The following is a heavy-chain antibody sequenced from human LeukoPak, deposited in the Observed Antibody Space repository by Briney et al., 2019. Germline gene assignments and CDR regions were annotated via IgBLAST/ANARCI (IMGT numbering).Heavy chain of an antibody. Sequence: GGSLRLSCAASGFTFYDYAMHWVRQAPGKGLEWVGRIKSKTDGGTTDYAAPVKGRFTISRDDSKNTLYLQMKSLKTEDTAVYYCQGAFDIWGQGTMVTVSS. CDR1: GFTFYDYA. V-gene: IGHV3-15*01. CDR3: QGAFDI. J-gene: IGHJ3*02. CDR2: IKSKTDGGTT.